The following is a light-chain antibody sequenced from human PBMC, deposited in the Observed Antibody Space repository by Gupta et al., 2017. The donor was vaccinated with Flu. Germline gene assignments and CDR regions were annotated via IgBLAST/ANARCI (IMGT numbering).Light chain of an antibody. CDR1: SSNIGAGFD. J-gene: IGLJ2*01. Sequence: QSVLTQPPSVSGAPGQRVTISCTGSSSNIGAGFDIHWYQQVPGTAPILLSDANTNRPSGVPDRSAGSKSGTSALLDTTGLRADDEGYYYCQYYANRLNGIFGGGTNLTVL. CDR3: QYYANRLNGI. CDR2: ANT. V-gene: IGLV1-40*01.